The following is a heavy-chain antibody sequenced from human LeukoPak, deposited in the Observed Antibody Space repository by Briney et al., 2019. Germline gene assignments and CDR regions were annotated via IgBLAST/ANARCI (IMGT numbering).Heavy chain of an antibody. CDR2: IYYSGST. CDR1: GGSISSSSYY. Sequence: SETLSLTCTVSGGSISSSSYYWGWIRQPPGKGLEWIGSIYYSGSTYYNPPLKSRVTISVDTSKNQFSLKLSSVTAADTAVYYCARGAAAGLDYWGQGALVTVSS. J-gene: IGHJ4*02. D-gene: IGHD6-13*01. CDR3: ARGAAAGLDY. V-gene: IGHV4-39*07.